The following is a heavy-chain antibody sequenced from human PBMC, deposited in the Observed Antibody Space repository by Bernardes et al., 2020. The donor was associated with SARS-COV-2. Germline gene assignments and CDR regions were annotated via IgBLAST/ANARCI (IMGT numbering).Heavy chain of an antibody. D-gene: IGHD3-16*02. CDR2: ISSSSSYT. V-gene: IGHV3-11*06. CDR3: ARDPYEYVWGSYRAYDYYYGMDV. Sequence: GGSLRLSCAASGFTFSDYSMSWIRQAPGKGLEWVSYISSSSSYTYYADSVKGRFTISRDNSKNSLYLQMNSLRAEDTAVYYCARDPYEYVWGSYRAYDYYYGMDVWGQGTTVTVAS. J-gene: IGHJ6*01. CDR1: GFTFSDYS.